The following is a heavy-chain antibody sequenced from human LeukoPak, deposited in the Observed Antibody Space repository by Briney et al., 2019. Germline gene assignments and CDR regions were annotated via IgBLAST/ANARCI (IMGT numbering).Heavy chain of an antibody. CDR2: IYYSGST. V-gene: IGHV4-39*01. J-gene: IGHJ5*02. D-gene: IGHD1-7*01. CDR3: ARHRGLELRTRKGGWFDP. CDR1: GXSISSSSDY. Sequence: PSETLSLTWTVSGXSISSSSDYWGWIRQPPGKGLEWIGSIYYSGSTYYTPSLKSRVTISVDTSKNQFSLKLSSVTAADTAVYYCARHRGLELRTRKGGWFDPWGQGTLVTVSS.